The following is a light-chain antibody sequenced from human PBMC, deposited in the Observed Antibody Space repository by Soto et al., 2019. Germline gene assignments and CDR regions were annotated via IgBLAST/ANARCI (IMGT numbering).Light chain of an antibody. CDR1: SSNIGSNY. CDR3: AAWDDSLSGGV. Sequence: QSVLTQPPSASGTPGQRGTLSCSGSSSNIGSNYVYWYQQLPGTAPKLLIYRNNQRPSGVPDRFSGSKSGTSASLAISGLRSEDEADYYCAAWDDSLSGGVFGGGTKVTVL. CDR2: RNN. J-gene: IGLJ2*01. V-gene: IGLV1-47*01.